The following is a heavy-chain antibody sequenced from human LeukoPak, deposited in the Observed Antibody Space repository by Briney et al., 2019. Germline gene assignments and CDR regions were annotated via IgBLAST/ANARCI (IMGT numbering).Heavy chain of an antibody. D-gene: IGHD3-22*01. CDR3: AMAYYYDSSGYYGTDAFDI. V-gene: IGHV4-61*01. Sequence: KPSETLSLTCTVSGGSVSSGSYYWSWIRQPPGKGLEWIGNIYYSGGTNYNPSLKSRVTISVDTSKNQFSLKLSSVTAADTAVYYCAMAYYYDSSGYYGTDAFDIWGQGTMVTGSS. J-gene: IGHJ3*02. CDR2: IYYSGGT. CDR1: GGSVSSGSYY.